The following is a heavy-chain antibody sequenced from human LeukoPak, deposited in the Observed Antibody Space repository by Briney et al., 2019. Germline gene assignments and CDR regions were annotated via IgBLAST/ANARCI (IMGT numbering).Heavy chain of an antibody. V-gene: IGHV4-4*07. Sequence: SETLSPTCTVSGGSISSYYWNWIRQPAGKGLEWIGHIYSSGTTNYSPSLKSRVTISVDKSKNHFSLKLSSVTAADTAVYYCARESAYDSSLDYWGQGTLVTVSS. CDR3: ARESAYDSSLDY. J-gene: IGHJ4*02. CDR1: GGSISSYY. D-gene: IGHD5-12*01. CDR2: IYSSGTT.